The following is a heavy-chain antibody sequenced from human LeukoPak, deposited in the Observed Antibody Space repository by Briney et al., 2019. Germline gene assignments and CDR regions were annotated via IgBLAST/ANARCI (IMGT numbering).Heavy chain of an antibody. CDR2: INHSGGT. D-gene: IGHD2-8*02. Sequence: SETLSLTCAVYGGSFNGYYWSWIRQPPGKGLEWIGEINHSGGTNYNPSLKSRVTMSVDTSKNQFSLKLSSVTAADTAVYYCARGRTGWHLVAKHYYYYYMDVWGKGTTVTVSS. CDR1: GGSFNGYY. CDR3: ARGRTGWHLVAKHYYYYYMDV. V-gene: IGHV4-34*01. J-gene: IGHJ6*03.